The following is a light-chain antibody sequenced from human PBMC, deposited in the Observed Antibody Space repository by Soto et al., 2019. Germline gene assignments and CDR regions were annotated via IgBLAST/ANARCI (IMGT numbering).Light chain of an antibody. J-gene: IGLJ3*02. CDR2: STD. Sequence: QTVVTQDPSFSVSPGGTITLTCDLSSGSVSTTCYPSWFQQTPGRAPRTLIYSTDTRSSGVPDRFSGSILGNKAALTITGAQADDESDYYCVLHMGSGIWVFGGGTQLTVL. CDR3: VLHMGSGIWV. V-gene: IGLV8-61*01. CDR1: SGSVSTTCY.